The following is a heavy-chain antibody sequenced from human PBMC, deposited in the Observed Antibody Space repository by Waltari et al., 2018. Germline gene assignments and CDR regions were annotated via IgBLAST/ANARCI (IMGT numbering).Heavy chain of an antibody. CDR1: GGSISSSSYY. D-gene: IGHD2-15*01. CDR3: ASVGYCSGGSCYPFDAFDI. V-gene: IGHV4-39*01. Sequence: QLQLQESGPGLVKPSETLSLTCTVSGGSISSSSYYWGWSRQPPGTGLEWIGSSYYSGSTYYNPSLKSRVTISVDTSKNQFSLKLSSVTAADTAVYYCASVGYCSGGSCYPFDAFDIWGQGTMVTVSS. CDR2: SYYSGST. J-gene: IGHJ3*02.